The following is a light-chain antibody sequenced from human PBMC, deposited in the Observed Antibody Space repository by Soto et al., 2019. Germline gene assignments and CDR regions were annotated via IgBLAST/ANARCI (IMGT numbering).Light chain of an antibody. CDR3: SSYTSSVAHV. J-gene: IGLJ1*01. V-gene: IGLV2-14*01. CDR1: SSDIGGYNS. CDR2: EVR. Sequence: SALTQPASVSGSPGQSITISCTGTSSDIGGYNSVSWYQQHPGKAPKLMIYEVRNRPSGISNRFSGSKSGNTASLTISGLQAEDEADYYCSSYTSSVAHVFGTGTKGTVL.